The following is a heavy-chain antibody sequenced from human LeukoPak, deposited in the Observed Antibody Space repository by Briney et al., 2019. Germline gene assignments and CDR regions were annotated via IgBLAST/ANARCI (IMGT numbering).Heavy chain of an antibody. V-gene: IGHV4-39*07. Sequence: SETLSLTCTASGDSITNSIYYWGWVRQSPGRGLEWLGNIFYNGGPYYNPSFKSRVVISVDTSKNHSSLTLNAVTAADTAVYHCASYSGIYSAFEIWSQGTLVTVSS. D-gene: IGHD1-26*01. CDR1: GDSITNSIYY. CDR3: ASYSGIYSAFEI. J-gene: IGHJ3*02. CDR2: IFYNGGP.